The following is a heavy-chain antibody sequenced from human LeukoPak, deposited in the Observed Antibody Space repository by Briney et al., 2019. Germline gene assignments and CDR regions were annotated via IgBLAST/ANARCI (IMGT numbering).Heavy chain of an antibody. CDR3: ASMYYYGSGSYSYYGMDV. V-gene: IGHV1-69*04. J-gene: IGHJ6*02. Sequence: SVKVSCKASGGTFSSYAISWVRQAPGQGLEWMGRIIPILGIANYAQKFQGRVTITADKSTSTAYMELSSLRSEDTAVYYCASMYYYGSGSYSYYGMDVWGQGTTVTVSS. CDR1: GGTFSSYA. CDR2: IIPILGIA. D-gene: IGHD3-10*01.